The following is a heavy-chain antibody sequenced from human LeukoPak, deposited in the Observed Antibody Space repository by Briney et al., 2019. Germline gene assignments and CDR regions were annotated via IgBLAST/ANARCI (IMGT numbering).Heavy chain of an antibody. J-gene: IGHJ3*02. CDR2: IHTSGCT. CDR3: ARDSPETSDVFDI. Sequence: SETLSLTCTVSGGSISSGSYYWSWIRQPAGKGLEWIGRIHTSGCTNYNPSLKSRVTISLGTSKNQFSLKLSSVTAADTAVYYCARDSPETSDVFDIWGQGTMVTVSS. D-gene: IGHD1-14*01. V-gene: IGHV4-61*02. CDR1: GGSISSGSYY.